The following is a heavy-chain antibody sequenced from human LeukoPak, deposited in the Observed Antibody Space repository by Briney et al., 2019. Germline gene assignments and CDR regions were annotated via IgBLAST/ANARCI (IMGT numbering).Heavy chain of an antibody. V-gene: IGHV3-20*01. Sequence: GGSLRLSCAGSGFTFDDYGMSWVRQAPGKGLEWVYGINWNGGSTGYADSVKGRFTISRDNAKNSLYLQMNSLRAEDTALYHCAREGYDRSYYMDVWGKGTTVTISS. CDR1: GFTFDDYG. J-gene: IGHJ6*03. CDR2: INWNGGST. CDR3: AREGYDRSYYMDV. D-gene: IGHD3-22*01.